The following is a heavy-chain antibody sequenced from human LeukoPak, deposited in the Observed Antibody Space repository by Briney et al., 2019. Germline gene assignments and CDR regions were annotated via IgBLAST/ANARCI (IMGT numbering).Heavy chain of an antibody. Sequence: PGGSLRLSCAASGFTFSSYWMHWVRQAPGKGLVWVSRINSDGSSTSYADSVKGRLTISRDNAKNTLYLQMNSLRAEDTAVYYCARTYYYGSGSASPYYYYGMDVWGQGTTVTVSS. CDR1: GFTFSSYW. J-gene: IGHJ6*02. CDR3: ARTYYYGSGSASPYYYYGMDV. D-gene: IGHD3-10*01. V-gene: IGHV3-74*01. CDR2: INSDGSST.